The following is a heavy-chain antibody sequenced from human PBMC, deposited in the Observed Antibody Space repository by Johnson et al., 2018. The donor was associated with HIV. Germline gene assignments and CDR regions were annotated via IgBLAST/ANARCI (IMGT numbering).Heavy chain of an antibody. D-gene: IGHD3-22*01. V-gene: IGHV3-30*04. CDR1: GFTFSSYA. J-gene: IGHJ3*02. Sequence: QVQLVESGGGVVQPGRSLRLSCAASGFTFSSYAMHWVRQAPGKGLDWVAVISDDGTNPHFADSVKGRFPISRDNSKNTLYLQMNSLRTEDTAMYYCAKGQSSGYPKDAFDIWGRGTIVIVSS. CDR3: AKGQSSGYPKDAFDI. CDR2: ISDDGTNP.